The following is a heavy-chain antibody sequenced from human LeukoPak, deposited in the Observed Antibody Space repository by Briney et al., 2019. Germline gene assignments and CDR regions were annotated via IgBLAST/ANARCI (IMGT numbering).Heavy chain of an antibody. J-gene: IGHJ6*03. CDR2: IYHSGST. CDR1: GYSISSGYY. D-gene: IGHD1-1*01. CDR3: ARSNPTTYPYYYYMDV. V-gene: IGHV4-38-2*02. Sequence: SETLSLTCTVSGYSISSGYYWGWIRQPPGKGLEWIGSIYHSGSTYYNPSLKSRVTISVDTSKNQFSLKLSSVTAADTAVYYCARSNPTTYPYYYYMDVWGKGTTVTVSS.